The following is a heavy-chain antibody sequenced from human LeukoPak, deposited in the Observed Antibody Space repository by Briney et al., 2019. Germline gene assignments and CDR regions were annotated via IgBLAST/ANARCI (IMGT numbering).Heavy chain of an antibody. CDR3: ARVGEGGGYISEPYFDY. V-gene: IGHV3-21*01. CDR1: GFTFSSYG. D-gene: IGHD3-22*01. Sequence: GGSLRLSCAAAGFTFSSYGMSWVRQAPGKGLDGVSSISISSSYIYYADSVKGRFTISRDNAKNSLYLQMNSLRAEDTAVYYCARVGEGGGYISEPYFDYWGQGTLVTVSS. J-gene: IGHJ4*02. CDR2: ISISSSYI.